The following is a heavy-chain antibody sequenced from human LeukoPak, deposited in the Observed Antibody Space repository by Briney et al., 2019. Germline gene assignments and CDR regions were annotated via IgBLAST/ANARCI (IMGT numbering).Heavy chain of an antibody. CDR1: GGSISSYY. V-gene: IGHV4-59*08. D-gene: IGHD3-10*01. Sequence: PSETLSLTCTVSGGSISSYYWTWIRQPPGKGLEWIGYIYYSGSTNYNPSLKSRVTISVDTSKNQFSLKLSSVTAADTAVYYCARRSYGSASPVGMDVWGQGTTVTVSS. J-gene: IGHJ6*02. CDR3: ARRSYGSASPVGMDV. CDR2: IYYSGST.